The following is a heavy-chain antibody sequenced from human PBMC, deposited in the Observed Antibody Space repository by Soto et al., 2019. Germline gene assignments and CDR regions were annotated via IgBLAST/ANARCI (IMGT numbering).Heavy chain of an antibody. D-gene: IGHD5-12*01. CDR2: ISYDGSNK. CDR1: GFTFSSYG. V-gene: IGHV3-30*18. J-gene: IGHJ3*02. CDR3: AKDVDIVATRVEDAFDI. Sequence: QVQLVESGGGVVQPGRSLRLSCAASGFTFSSYGMHWVRQAPGKGLEWVAVISYDGSNKYYADSVKGRFTISRDNSKNXLYLQMNSLRAEDTAVYYCAKDVDIVATRVEDAFDIWGQGTMVTVSS.